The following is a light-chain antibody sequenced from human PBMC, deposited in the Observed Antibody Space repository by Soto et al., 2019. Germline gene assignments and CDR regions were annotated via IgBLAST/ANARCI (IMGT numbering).Light chain of an antibody. V-gene: IGKV3-15*01. J-gene: IGKJ1*01. CDR1: QSVSRN. CDR3: QQYTKWPMT. Sequence: EIMMTQSPGTLSASPGERATLSCRAGQSVSRNLAWYQQKPGQAPRLLIYAVSTRATGIPARFSGSGSGTEFTLSISCLQSEVFAVYYCQQYTKWPMTFGPSTQVEI. CDR2: AVS.